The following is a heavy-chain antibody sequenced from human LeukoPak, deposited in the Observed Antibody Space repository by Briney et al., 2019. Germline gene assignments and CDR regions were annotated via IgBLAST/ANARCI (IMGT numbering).Heavy chain of an antibody. Sequence: XLSCAASGFTFSDYYMSWIRQAPGKGLEWVSYISSSGSTIYYADPVKGRFTISRDNAKNSLYLQMNSLRAEDTAVYYCARDRPRGGSYFDYWGQGTLVTVSS. CDR1: GFTFSDYY. CDR2: ISSSGSTI. CDR3: ARDRPRGGSYFDY. J-gene: IGHJ4*02. V-gene: IGHV3-11*01. D-gene: IGHD1-26*01.